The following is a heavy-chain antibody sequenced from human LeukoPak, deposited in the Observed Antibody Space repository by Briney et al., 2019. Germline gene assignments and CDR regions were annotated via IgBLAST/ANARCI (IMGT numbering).Heavy chain of an antibody. CDR2: IYYSGST. CDR1: GGSISSSSYY. D-gene: IGHD2-15*01. CDR3: ASYLTPNDY. V-gene: IGHV4-39*01. Sequence: SETLSLTCTVSGGSISSSSYYWGWIRQPPGKGLEWIGSIYYSGSTYYNPSLKSRVTISVDTSKNQFSLKLSSVTAADTAVYYCASYLTPNDYWGQGTLVTASS. J-gene: IGHJ4*02.